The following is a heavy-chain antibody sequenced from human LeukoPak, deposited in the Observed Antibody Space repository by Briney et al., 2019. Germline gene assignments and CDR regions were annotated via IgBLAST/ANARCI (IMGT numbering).Heavy chain of an antibody. J-gene: IGHJ4*02. CDR2: IYYSGST. D-gene: IGHD3-22*01. Sequence: TSETLSLTCTVSGGSISSGDYYWSWIRQPPGKGLEWIGYIYYSGSTYYNPSLKSRVTISVDTSKNQFSLKLSSVTAADTAVYYCASGLTYYYDSSRLDYWGQGTLVTVSS. CDR1: GGSISSGDYY. CDR3: ASGLTYYYDSSRLDY. V-gene: IGHV4-30-4*08.